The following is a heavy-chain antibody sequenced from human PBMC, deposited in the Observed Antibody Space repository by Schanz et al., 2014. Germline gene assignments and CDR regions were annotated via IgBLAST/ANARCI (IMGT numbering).Heavy chain of an antibody. CDR1: GFTFGSYG. Sequence: EQLLQSGGGLVQPGGSLRLSCAASGFTFGSYGMSWVRQGPGKGLEWVAVISYDGRNKYYADSVKGRFTISRDNSKNTLYLQMNSLSADDTAVFYCAKGMGYCSGGTCYDYYYYGLDVWGQGTTVTVSS. J-gene: IGHJ6*02. CDR2: ISYDGRNK. CDR3: AKGMGYCSGGTCYDYYYYGLDV. V-gene: IGHV3-30*18. D-gene: IGHD2-15*01.